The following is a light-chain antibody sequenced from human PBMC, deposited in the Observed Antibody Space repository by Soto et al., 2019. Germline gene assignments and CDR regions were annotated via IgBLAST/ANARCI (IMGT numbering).Light chain of an antibody. J-gene: IGKJ5*01. CDR2: DAS. CDR1: QSVSSH. CDR3: QQGGNWPLT. Sequence: EIVLTQSPATLSLSPGEGATVSCRASQSVSSHLAWYQQKRGQAPRLLIYDASSRASGIPARFSGRGSGTDFPLTISYLEPEDFAIYYCQQGGNWPLTFGQGTRLEIK. V-gene: IGKV3-11*01.